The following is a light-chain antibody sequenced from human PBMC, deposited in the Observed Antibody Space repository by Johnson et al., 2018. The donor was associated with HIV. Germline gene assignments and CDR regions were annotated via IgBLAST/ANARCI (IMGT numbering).Light chain of an antibody. CDR1: SSNIGNNY. V-gene: IGLV1-51*01. J-gene: IGLJ1*01. CDR3: GTWDSSLSAV. Sequence: QPALTQPPSVSAAPGQKVTISCSGSSSNIGNNYVSWYQHLPGTAPQLLIYDNNKRPSGIPDRFSGSKSGTSATLGITGLQTGDEADYYCGTWDSSLSAVFGTGTKVTVL. CDR2: DNN.